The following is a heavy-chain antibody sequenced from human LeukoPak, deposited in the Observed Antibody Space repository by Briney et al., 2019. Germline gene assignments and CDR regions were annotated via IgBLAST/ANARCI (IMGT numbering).Heavy chain of an antibody. J-gene: IGHJ1*01. Sequence: GGSLRLSCAASGFTFSNYAIHWVRQAPGKGLEWVALISYDGSNKYYPDSVRGRFTISRDSSKNTLYLQMNSLRVEDTAVYYCAREKETYYFGSGSSFQHWGQGTLVTVSS. V-gene: IGHV3-30-3*01. CDR3: AREKETYYFGSGSSFQH. CDR2: ISYDGSNK. D-gene: IGHD3-10*01. CDR1: GFTFSNYA.